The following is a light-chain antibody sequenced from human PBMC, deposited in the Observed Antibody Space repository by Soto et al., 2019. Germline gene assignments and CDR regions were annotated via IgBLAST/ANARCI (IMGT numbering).Light chain of an antibody. J-gene: IGKJ4*01. Sequence: IVLTQSPATLSVSPGERATLSCRASQSVSSYLAWYQQKPGQAPRLLIYDASNRATGIPARFSGSGSGTDFTLTISSLEPEDFAVYYCQQGSNWPPGLTFGGGTKVDI. CDR1: QSVSSY. CDR2: DAS. V-gene: IGKV3-11*01. CDR3: QQGSNWPPGLT.